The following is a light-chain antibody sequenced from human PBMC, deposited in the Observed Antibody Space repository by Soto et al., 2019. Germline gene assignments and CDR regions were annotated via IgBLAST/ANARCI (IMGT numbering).Light chain of an antibody. J-gene: IGLJ1*01. CDR2: DVS. CDR3: SSYTSSSTLV. Sequence: QSALSQPASVSGSLGQSITIACTGTSSDVGGYNYVSWYQQHPGKAPKLMIYDVSNRPSGVSNRFSGSKSGNTASLTISGLQAEDEADYYCSSYTSSSTLVFGTGTKLTVL. V-gene: IGLV2-14*01. CDR1: SSDVGGYNY.